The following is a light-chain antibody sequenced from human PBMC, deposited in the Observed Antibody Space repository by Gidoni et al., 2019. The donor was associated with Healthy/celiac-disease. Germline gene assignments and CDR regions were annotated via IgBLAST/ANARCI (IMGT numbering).Light chain of an antibody. CDR3: QQYYSTPLT. J-gene: IGKJ4*01. Sequence: DIVMTQSQDSLAVSLGERATINCKSSQGVLYSSNNKNYLAWYQQKPGQPPKLLIYWASTRESGVPDRFSGSGSGTDFTLTISSLQAEDVAVYYCQQYYSTPLTFGGXTKVEIK. CDR1: QGVLYSSNNKNY. V-gene: IGKV4-1*01. CDR2: WAS.